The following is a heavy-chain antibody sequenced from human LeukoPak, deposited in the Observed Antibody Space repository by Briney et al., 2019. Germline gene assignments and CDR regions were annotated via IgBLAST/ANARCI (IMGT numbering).Heavy chain of an antibody. V-gene: IGHV4-59*01. D-gene: IGHD2-8*02. Sequence: SETLSLTCTVSGGTISSYYWSWIRQPPGKGLEWIGYIYYSGSTNYNPSLKSRVTISVDTSKNQFSLKLSSVTAADTAGYYYARDIGWGISSWFDPWGQGTLVTVSS. J-gene: IGHJ5*02. CDR1: GGTISSYY. CDR3: ARDIGWGISSWFDP. CDR2: IYYSGST.